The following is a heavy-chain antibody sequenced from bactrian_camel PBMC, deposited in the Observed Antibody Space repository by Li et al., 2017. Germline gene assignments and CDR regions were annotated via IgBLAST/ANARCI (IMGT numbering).Heavy chain of an antibody. D-gene: IGHD2*01. J-gene: IGHJ4*01. CDR1: AYTYYGYG. Sequence: VQLVESGGGSVTTGGSLRLSCAAAAYTYYGYGLAWFREAPGNQREGVAAIDKTLHTAYADSVKGRFTISKDNAKNTLYLQMNSLKPEDTAMYYCAAAKYCSGGNWGDYVHWDPGTQVTVS. V-gene: IGHV3S53*01. CDR2: IDKTLHT. CDR3: AAAKYCSGGNWGDYVH.